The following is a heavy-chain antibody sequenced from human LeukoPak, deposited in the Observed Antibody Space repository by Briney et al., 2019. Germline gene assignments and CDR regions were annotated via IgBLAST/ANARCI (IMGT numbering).Heavy chain of an antibody. CDR3: ARLPSDLSHFDY. Sequence: SETLSLTCVVSGGSISSSKWWSWVRQAPGKGLEWIGEISHSGSINYNPSFASRVTISVDKSKNQFSLSLTSVTAADTAMYYCARLPSDLSHFDYWGQGTLASVSS. D-gene: IGHD3-16*02. CDR2: ISHSGSI. J-gene: IGHJ4*02. V-gene: IGHV4-4*02. CDR1: GGSISSSKW.